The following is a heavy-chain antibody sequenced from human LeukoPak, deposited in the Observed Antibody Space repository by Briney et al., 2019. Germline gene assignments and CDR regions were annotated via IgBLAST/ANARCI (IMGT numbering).Heavy chain of an antibody. V-gene: IGHV3-30*02. J-gene: IGHJ6*03. Sequence: GGSLRLSCAASGFSFSGYGMHWVRQAPGKGLEWVAFIRYDGSNEYYADSVKGRFTISRDNSKNMLYLQMNSLRAEDTALYYCAKGYHNSWYSDYMDVWGKGTTVTVSS. CDR2: IRYDGSNE. D-gene: IGHD6-13*01. CDR3: AKGYHNSWYSDYMDV. CDR1: GFSFSGYG.